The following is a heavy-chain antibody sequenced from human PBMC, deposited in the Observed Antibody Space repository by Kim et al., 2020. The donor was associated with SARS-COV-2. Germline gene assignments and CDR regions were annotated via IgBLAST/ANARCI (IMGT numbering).Heavy chain of an antibody. V-gene: IGHV4-31*02. D-gene: IGHD3-10*01. J-gene: IGHJ4*02. CDR3: ARERHTSGGDYFDY. Sequence: NPSLKSRVTISVDTSKNQFSLKLSSVTAADTAVYYWARERHTSGGDYFDYWGQGTLVTVSS.